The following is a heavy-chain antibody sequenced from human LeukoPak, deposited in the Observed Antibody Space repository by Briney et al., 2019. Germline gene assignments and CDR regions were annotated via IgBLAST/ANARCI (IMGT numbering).Heavy chain of an antibody. CDR2: ISSRGTT. V-gene: IGHV3-48*01. J-gene: IGHJ2*01. CDR3: TRGVPATISGWYFDL. CDR1: GFTFSSYS. Sequence: GGSLRLSCAASGFTFSSYSMNWVRQAPGKGLEWLSYISSRGTTYYADSVKGRFTISRDNARNSLYLQGDSLTAADTAVYYCTRGVPATISGWYFDLWGRGTLVTVSS. D-gene: IGHD3-9*01.